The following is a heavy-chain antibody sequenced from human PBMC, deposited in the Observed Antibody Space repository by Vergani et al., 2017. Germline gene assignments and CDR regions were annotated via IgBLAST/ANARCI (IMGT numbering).Heavy chain of an antibody. CDR1: GGSFSGYY. Sequence: QVQLQQWGAGLLKPSETLSLTCAVYGGSFSGYYWSWIRQPPGQGLEWIGEINHSGSTNYNPSLKSRVTISVDTSKNQFYLKLSPVTGAATAVYYCARKVAVAGTAYYFDYWGQGTLVTVSS. D-gene: IGHD6-19*01. CDR3: ARKVAVAGTAYYFDY. CDR2: INHSGST. J-gene: IGHJ4*02. V-gene: IGHV4-34*01.